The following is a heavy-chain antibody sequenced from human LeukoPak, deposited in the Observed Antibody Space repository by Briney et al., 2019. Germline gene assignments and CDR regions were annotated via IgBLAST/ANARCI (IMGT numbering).Heavy chain of an antibody. D-gene: IGHD5-12*01. V-gene: IGHV4-30-4*07. Sequence: SETLSLTCAVSGGSINNDDYSWSWIRQPPGKGLEWIGYVYYSGNTYYNPSLKSRVTISVDTSKNQFSLKLSSVTAADTAVYYCAREIRGYSGYDSARYDYMDVWGKGTTVTVSS. CDR1: GGSINNDDYS. CDR3: AREIRGYSGYDSARYDYMDV. CDR2: VYYSGNT. J-gene: IGHJ6*03.